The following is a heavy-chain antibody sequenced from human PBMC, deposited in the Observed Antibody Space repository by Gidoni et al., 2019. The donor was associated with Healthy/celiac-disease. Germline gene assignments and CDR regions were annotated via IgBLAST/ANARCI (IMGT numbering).Heavy chain of an antibody. V-gene: IGHV3-48*01. CDR2: ISSSSSTI. CDR3: AGYDSRRGFSY. Sequence: EVQLVESGGGLVQPGGSLRLSCAASGFTFSSYSMNWVRQAPGKGLEWVSYISSSSSTIYYADSVKGRFTISRDNAKNSLYLQMNSLRAEDTAVYYCAGYDSRRGFSYWGQGTLVTVSS. J-gene: IGHJ4*02. D-gene: IGHD3-22*01. CDR1: GFTFSSYS.